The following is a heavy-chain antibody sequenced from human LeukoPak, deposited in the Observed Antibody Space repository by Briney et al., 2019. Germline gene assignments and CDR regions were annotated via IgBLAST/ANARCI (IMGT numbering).Heavy chain of an antibody. J-gene: IGHJ4*02. Sequence: ASVKVSCKASGYTFTGSYIHGVRQAPGQGLEWMGWINPNSGGTNYAQKFQGRVTMTRDTSISTAYMELSRLRSDDTAVYYCARGKGITMIVAHWGQGTLVTVSS. V-gene: IGHV1-2*02. CDR3: ARGKGITMIVAH. CDR2: INPNSGGT. CDR1: GYTFTGSY. D-gene: IGHD3-22*01.